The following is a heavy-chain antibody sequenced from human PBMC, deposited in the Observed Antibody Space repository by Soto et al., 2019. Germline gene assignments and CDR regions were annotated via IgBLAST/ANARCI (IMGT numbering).Heavy chain of an antibody. D-gene: IGHD2-15*01. J-gene: IGHJ4*02. CDR1: SGSISTANW. CDR2: IYHSGSN. CDR3: ARRGGGVVLAATTPFDY. Sequence: QVPLQESGPRLVRPSGTLSLTCTVSSGSISTANWWSWVRQPPGRGLEWIGEIYHSGSNNYNLSLKSRVTLSVDKSKNQFSLRLSSVTAADTATYYCARRGGGVVLAATTPFDYWGQGTLVTVSS. V-gene: IGHV4-4*02.